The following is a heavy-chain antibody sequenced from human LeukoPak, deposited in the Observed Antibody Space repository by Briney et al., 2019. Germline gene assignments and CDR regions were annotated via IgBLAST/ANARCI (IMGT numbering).Heavy chain of an antibody. V-gene: IGHV3-74*01. CDR1: GNYW. CDR2: INSDGSWT. Sequence: GGSLRLSCAASGNYWMHWVRQAPGRGLVWVSHINSDGSWTSYADSVKGRFTISKDNAKNTVYLQMNNLRAEDTAVYYCVSFYETSWGRGTLVTVSS. CDR3: VSFYETS. J-gene: IGHJ5*02. D-gene: IGHD2-2*01.